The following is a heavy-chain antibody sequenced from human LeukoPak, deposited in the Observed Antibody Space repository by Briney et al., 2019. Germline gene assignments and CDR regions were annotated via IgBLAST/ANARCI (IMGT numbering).Heavy chain of an antibody. D-gene: IGHD3-3*01. J-gene: IGHJ5*02. CDR3: ARVPLEYYDFWLFDP. CDR2: IIPIFGTA. Sequence: GASVKVSCKTSGYSFTRYAIHWVRQAPGQGLEWMGGIIPIFGTANYAQKFQGRVTITADKSTSTAYMELSSLRSEDTAVYYCARVPLEYYDFWLFDPWGQGTLVTVSS. CDR1: GYSFTRYA. V-gene: IGHV1-69*06.